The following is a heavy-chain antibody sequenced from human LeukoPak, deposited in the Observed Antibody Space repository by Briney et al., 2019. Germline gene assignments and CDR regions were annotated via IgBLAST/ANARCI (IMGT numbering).Heavy chain of an antibody. CDR1: GXSVCSNY. J-gene: IGHJ1*01. CDR2: ISYSGDT. D-gene: IGHD6-19*01. V-gene: IGHV4-59*02. CDR3: ARGSGWYPH. Sequence: SETLSLTCSVSGXSVCSNYWSWVRQPTGKGLEWIGYISYSGDTKYNPSLKSRLSMSVDTSKNQCSLMLTSVTAADTAVYYCARGSGWYPHWGQGTLVTVSS.